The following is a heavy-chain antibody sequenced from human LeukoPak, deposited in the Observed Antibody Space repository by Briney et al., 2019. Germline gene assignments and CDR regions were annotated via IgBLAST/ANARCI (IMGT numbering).Heavy chain of an antibody. CDR1: GGSFSGYY. D-gene: IGHD1-26*01. CDR2: INHSGST. Sequence: PSETLSLTCAVYGGSFSGYYWSWIRQPPGKGLEWIGEINHSGSTNYNPSLKSRVTISVDTSKNQFSLKLSSVTAADAAVYYCARWDYGMDVWGQGTTVTVSS. CDR3: ARWDYGMDV. J-gene: IGHJ6*02. V-gene: IGHV4-34*01.